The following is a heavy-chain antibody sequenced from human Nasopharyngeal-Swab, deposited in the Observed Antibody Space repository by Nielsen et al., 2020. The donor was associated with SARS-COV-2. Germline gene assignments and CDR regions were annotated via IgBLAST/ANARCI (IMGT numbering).Heavy chain of an antibody. CDR1: GFTFSSYW. CDR2: IKQDGSEK. Sequence: GESLKISCAASGFTFSSYWMSWVRQAPGKGLEWVANIKQDGSEKYYVGSVKGRFTISRDNSKNTLYLQMNSLRAEDTAVYYCARGGGYSYGWGRYYYYGLDVWGQGTTVTVSS. CDR3: ARGGGYSYGWGRYYYYGLDV. D-gene: IGHD5-18*01. J-gene: IGHJ6*02. V-gene: IGHV3-7*03.